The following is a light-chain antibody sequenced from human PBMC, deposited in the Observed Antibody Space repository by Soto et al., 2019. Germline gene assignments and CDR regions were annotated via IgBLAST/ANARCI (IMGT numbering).Light chain of an antibody. CDR1: QSVSSNY. CDR3: QHYYASPL. CDR2: GAS. V-gene: IGKV3-20*01. J-gene: IGKJ3*01. Sequence: LVLTQSPGTLSLSPGERATLSCRASQSVSSNYLGWYQQKPGQAPRLLIYGASTRATGIPDRFSGGGSGTDFTLTISRLELEDFAVYYCQHYYASPLFGPGTTVDIK.